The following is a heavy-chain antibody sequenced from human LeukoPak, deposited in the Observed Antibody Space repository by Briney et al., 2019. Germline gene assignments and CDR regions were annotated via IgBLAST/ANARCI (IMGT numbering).Heavy chain of an antibody. J-gene: IGHJ6*02. CDR3: ARGAGDYDFWSGYYVYYYYYGMDV. CDR1: GYTFTSYG. V-gene: IGHV1-18*01. D-gene: IGHD3-3*01. Sequence: ASVKVSCKASGYTFTSYGISWVRQAPGQGLEWMGWISAYNGNTNYAQNLQARVTMTTDTSTSTAYMELRSLRSDDTAVYYCARGAGDYDFWSGYYVYYYYYGMDVWGHGTTVTVSS. CDR2: ISAYNGNT.